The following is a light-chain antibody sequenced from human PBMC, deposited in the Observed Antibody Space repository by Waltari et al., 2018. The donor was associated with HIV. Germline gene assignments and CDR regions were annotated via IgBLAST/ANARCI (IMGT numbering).Light chain of an antibody. J-gene: IGKJ1*01. CDR1: QSVSSK. V-gene: IGKV3-15*01. Sequence: EIVMPQSPGTLSVSPGERANVSCRASQSVSSKLAWYQQKPGQAPRLLIYGASTRATGIPGRFSGSGSGTEFTLTISSLQSEDSAVYYCQQYNNWPPWTFGQGTKVEIK. CDR3: QQYNNWPPWT. CDR2: GAS.